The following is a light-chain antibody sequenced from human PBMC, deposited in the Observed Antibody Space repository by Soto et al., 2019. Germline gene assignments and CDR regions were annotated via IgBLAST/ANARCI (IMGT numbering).Light chain of an antibody. CDR3: QSADSSRSGYVV. J-gene: IGLJ2*01. CDR2: GNS. CDR1: ISNIGAGYD. V-gene: IGLV1-40*01. Sequence: QSVLTQPPSVSGAPGQRVTISCTGSISNIGAGYDVHWYQQLPGTASKLVIYGNSNRPSRVPDRFSGSKSGTSACLAITGLQADDEADYYCQSADSSRSGYVVFGGGTKPTVL.